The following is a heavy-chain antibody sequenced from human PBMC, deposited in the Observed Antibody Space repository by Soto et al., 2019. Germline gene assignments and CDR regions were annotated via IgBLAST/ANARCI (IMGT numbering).Heavy chain of an antibody. Sequence: QVQLVQSGAKVKKPGSSVKVSCKASGGTFNTHTINWVRQAPGQGLEWMGRVVPLLGIESHPQKFQDRLTITEDTSTCTVFMELSDLRYEDTAVYYCTRDRHEEAASPVLRQHFDSWGQGTLLTVSS. J-gene: IGHJ4*02. D-gene: IGHD2-15*01. V-gene: IGHV1-69*08. CDR1: GGTFNTHT. CDR2: VVPLLGIE. CDR3: TRDRHEEAASPVLRQHFDS.